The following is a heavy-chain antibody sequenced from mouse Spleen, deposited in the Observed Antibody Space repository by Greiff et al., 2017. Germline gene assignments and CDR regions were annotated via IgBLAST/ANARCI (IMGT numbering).Heavy chain of an antibody. CDR2: INSNGGST. Sequence: EVQGVESGGGLVKPGGSLKLSCAASGFTFSSYAMSWVRQTPEKRLEWVAAINSNGGSTYYPDTVKDRFTISRDNAKNTLYLQMSSLRSEDTALYYCARPGYSNYWFAYWGQGTLVTVSA. V-gene: IGHV5-6-2*01. D-gene: IGHD2-5*01. CDR1: GFTFSSYA. J-gene: IGHJ3*01. CDR3: ARPGYSNYWFAY.